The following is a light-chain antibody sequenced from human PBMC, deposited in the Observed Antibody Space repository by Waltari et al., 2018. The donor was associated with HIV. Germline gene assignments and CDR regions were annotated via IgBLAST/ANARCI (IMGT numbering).Light chain of an antibody. CDR2: NAD. Sequence: TQSPVILSVSPGERATLSCRASQSVGTKIAWYQHKRGQAPRLLIYNADTRATGVPARFSGSGFGTDFSLIISSLQSEDFAVYYCQKYSNFPFYSFGPGTEVEIK. CDR1: QSVGTK. J-gene: IGKJ2*01. V-gene: IGKV3-15*01. CDR3: QKYSNFPFYS.